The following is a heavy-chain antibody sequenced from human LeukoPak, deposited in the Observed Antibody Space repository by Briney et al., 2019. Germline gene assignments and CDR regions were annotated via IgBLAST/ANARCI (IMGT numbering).Heavy chain of an antibody. CDR2: IYHIGTT. V-gene: IGHV4-59*01. J-gene: IGHJ3*02. CDR1: GGSISSDY. D-gene: IGHD3-3*01. Sequence: SETLSLTCTVPGGSISSDYWSWVRQTPGKGLGRIGHIYHIGTTKYTSALKGRVTISDDASKNQFSLRLSSVTAADTAVYFCARGYDFWSGVMSDAFDIWGRGTKVTVSS. CDR3: ARGYDFWSGVMSDAFDI.